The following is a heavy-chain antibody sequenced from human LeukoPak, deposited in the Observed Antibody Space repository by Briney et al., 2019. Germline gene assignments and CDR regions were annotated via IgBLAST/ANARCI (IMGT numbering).Heavy chain of an antibody. V-gene: IGHV4-59*01. CDR3: AREAPYGSGSYPFDY. CDR2: IYNSGST. D-gene: IGHD3-10*01. Sequence: ASETLSLTCTVSGGSISSYYWNWIRQPPGKGLEWIGYIYNSGSTNNNPSLKSRVTISVDTSKKQFSLKLSSVTAADTAVYYCAREAPYGSGSYPFDYWGQGILVTVSS. CDR1: GGSISSYY. J-gene: IGHJ4*02.